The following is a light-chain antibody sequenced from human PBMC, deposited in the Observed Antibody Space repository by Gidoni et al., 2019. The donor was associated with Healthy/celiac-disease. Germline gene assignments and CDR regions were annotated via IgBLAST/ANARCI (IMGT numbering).Light chain of an antibody. CDR3: QKYNSALYT. CDR2: AAS. V-gene: IGKV1-27*01. Sequence: DIQMTQSPSSLSASVGDRVTITCRASQGISNYLAWYQQKPGKVPKLLIYAASTLQSGVPSRFSGSGSGTDVTLTISRLQPEDVATYYCQKYNSALYTFGQGTKLEIK. CDR1: QGISNY. J-gene: IGKJ2*01.